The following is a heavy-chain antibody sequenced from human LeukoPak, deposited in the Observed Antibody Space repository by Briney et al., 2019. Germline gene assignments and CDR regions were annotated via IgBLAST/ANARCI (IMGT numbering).Heavy chain of an antibody. D-gene: IGHD3-3*01. V-gene: IGHV4-34*01. CDR3: ARVGSGLRFDP. J-gene: IGHJ5*02. CDR1: GGSFSGYY. CDR2: INHSGST. Sequence: SETLSLTCAVYGGSFSGYYWSWIRQPPGKGLEWIGEINHSGSTNYNPSLKSRVTISVDTSKNQFSLKLSSVTAADTAVYYCARVGSGLRFDPWGQGTLVTVSS.